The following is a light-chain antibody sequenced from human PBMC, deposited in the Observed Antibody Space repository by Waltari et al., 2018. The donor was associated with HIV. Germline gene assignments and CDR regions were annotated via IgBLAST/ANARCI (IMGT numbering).Light chain of an antibody. CDR2: EGS. CDR3: SSFSSSSTPYV. CDR1: TSDVGGYNY. J-gene: IGLJ1*01. V-gene: IGLV2-14*01. Sequence: QSGLTQPASVSGSPGQPLTISCTGTTSDVGGYNYVSWYQQHPAKAPKLIIYEGSNRPSGVSNRFSGSKSGNTASLTISGLQPEDETDYYCSSFSSSSTPYVFGTGTKVTVL.